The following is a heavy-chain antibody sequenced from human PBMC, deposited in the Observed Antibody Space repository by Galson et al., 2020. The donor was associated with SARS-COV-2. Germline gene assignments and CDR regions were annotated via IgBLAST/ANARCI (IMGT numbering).Heavy chain of an antibody. D-gene: IGHD3-10*01. Sequence: SETLSLTCTVSGGSISSGTYYWSWIRQHPGKGLEWIGYIYYSGSTSYNPSLKSLVTISIDTSKNQFSLNLRSVSAEDTAVYYCARPNDVGSGGVYYGMDVWGQGTTVTVSS. CDR3: ARPNDVGSGGVYYGMDV. J-gene: IGHJ6*02. CDR2: IYYSGST. CDR1: GGSISSGTYY. V-gene: IGHV4-31*01.